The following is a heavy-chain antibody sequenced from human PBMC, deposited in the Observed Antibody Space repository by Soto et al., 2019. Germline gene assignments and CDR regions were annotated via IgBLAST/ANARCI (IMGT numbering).Heavy chain of an antibody. CDR3: ARGKYYYDVSGNFDY. Sequence: QVQLVQSGAEVKRPGSSVKVSCKASGGTFSSYTFSWVRQAPGQGLEWMGRVIPILGITNYAQKFQGRVATTADKFTSTAYMELSSLRSEDTAMYYCARGKYYYDVSGNFDYWGQGTLVTVSS. J-gene: IGHJ4*02. CDR1: GGTFSSYT. D-gene: IGHD3-22*01. CDR2: VIPILGIT. V-gene: IGHV1-69*02.